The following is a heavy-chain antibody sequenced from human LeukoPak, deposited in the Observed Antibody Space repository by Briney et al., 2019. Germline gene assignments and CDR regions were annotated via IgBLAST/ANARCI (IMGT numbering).Heavy chain of an antibody. Sequence: PSETLSLTCAVYGGSFSGYYWSWIRQPPGKGLEWIGEINHSGSTNYNPSLKSRVTISVDTSKNQFSLKLSSVTAADTAVYYCARGSNSSSSRVDYWGQGTLVTISS. V-gene: IGHV4-34*01. CDR1: GGSFSGYY. CDR3: ARGSNSSSSRVDY. CDR2: INHSGST. D-gene: IGHD6-6*01. J-gene: IGHJ4*02.